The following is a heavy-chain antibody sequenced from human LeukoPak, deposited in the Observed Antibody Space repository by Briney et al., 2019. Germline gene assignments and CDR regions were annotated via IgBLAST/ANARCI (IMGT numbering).Heavy chain of an antibody. Sequence: ASVKVSCKASGYTFSGYGISWVRQAPGQGLEWMGWISAYNGNTDYAQNVQGRVTMTTDTSTNTAYMDLRSLRSDDTAVYYCARDSRLYSGYDLPFDYWGQGTLVTVSS. CDR2: ISAYNGNT. J-gene: IGHJ4*02. CDR3: ARDSRLYSGYDLPFDY. CDR1: GYTFSGYG. V-gene: IGHV1-18*01. D-gene: IGHD5-12*01.